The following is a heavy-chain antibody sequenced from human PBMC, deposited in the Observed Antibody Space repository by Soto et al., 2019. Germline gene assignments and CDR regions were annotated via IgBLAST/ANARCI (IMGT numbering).Heavy chain of an antibody. J-gene: IGHJ6*02. CDR2: IISIFGTA. CDR1: GGTFSSYA. V-gene: IGHV1-69*05. Sequence: SVKVSCKASGGTFSSYAISWVRQAPGQGLEWMGGIISIFGTANYAQKFQGRVTITTDESTSTAYMELSSLRSEDTAVYYCARGGYCSGGSCYSGGWNYYGMDVWGQGTTVTVSS. CDR3: ARGGYCSGGSCYSGGWNYYGMDV. D-gene: IGHD2-15*01.